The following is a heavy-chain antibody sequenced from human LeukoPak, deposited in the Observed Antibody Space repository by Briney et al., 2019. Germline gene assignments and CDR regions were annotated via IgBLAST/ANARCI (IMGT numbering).Heavy chain of an antibody. D-gene: IGHD6-13*01. CDR3: ARDSHSSSWFVYYYYGMDV. CDR2: IDSSSRTI. CDR1: GFTLSSYS. J-gene: IGHJ6*02. V-gene: IGHV3-48*01. Sequence: GGSLRLSCAASGFTLSSYSMNWVRQAPGKGLEWISFIDSSSRTIFYAESVKGRFTISRDNSKNTLYLQMNSLRAGDTAVYYCARDSHSSSWFVYYYYGMDVWGQGTTVTVSS.